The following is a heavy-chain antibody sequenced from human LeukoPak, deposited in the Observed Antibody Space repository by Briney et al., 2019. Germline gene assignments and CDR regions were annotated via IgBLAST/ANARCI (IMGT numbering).Heavy chain of an antibody. CDR3: AGGYGRFGELLDY. V-gene: IGHV3-23*01. D-gene: IGHD3-10*01. Sequence: PGGSLRLSCAASGFTFSSYAMCWVRQAPGKGLEWVSAISGSGGSTYYADSVKGRFTISRDNSKNTLYLQMNSLRAEDTAVYYCAGGYGRFGELLDYWGQGTLVTVSS. CDR2: ISGSGGST. CDR1: GFTFSSYA. J-gene: IGHJ4*02.